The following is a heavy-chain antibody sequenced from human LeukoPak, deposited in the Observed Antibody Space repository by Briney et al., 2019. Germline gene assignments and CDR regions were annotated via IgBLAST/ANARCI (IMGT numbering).Heavy chain of an antibody. CDR2: INPSDGST. V-gene: IGHV1-46*01. D-gene: IGHD1-1*01. CDR3: AREGGGTNLYYFDY. Sequence: ASVKVSCKASGYTFTSHWMHWVRQPPGQGLEWMGIINPSDGSTSYSQEFQGRVTITRDTSASTAYMELSSLRSEDMAVYYCAREGGGTNLYYFDYWGQGTLVTVSS. CDR1: GYTFTSHW. J-gene: IGHJ4*02.